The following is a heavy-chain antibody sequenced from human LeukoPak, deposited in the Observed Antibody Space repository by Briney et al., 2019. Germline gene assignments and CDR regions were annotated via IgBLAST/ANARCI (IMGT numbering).Heavy chain of an antibody. V-gene: IGHV4-30-2*01. D-gene: IGHD6-13*01. CDR3: ARMAAAGDFDY. Sequence: SQTLSLTCTVSGGSISSGGYYWSWIRQPPGKGLEWIGYIYHSGSTYYNPSLKSRVTISVDRSKNQFSLKLSSVTAADTAVYYCARMAAAGDFDYWGQGTLVTVSS. CDR2: IYHSGST. J-gene: IGHJ4*02. CDR1: GGSISSGGYY.